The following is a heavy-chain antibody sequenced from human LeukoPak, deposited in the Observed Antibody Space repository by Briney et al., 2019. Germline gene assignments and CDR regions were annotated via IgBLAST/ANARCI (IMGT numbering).Heavy chain of an antibody. D-gene: IGHD6-13*01. J-gene: IGHJ2*01. CDR2: INPSGGST. Sequence: ASVKFSCKASGYTFTSYYMHWVREAPGQGLEWMGIINPSGGSTIYAHKFQGRVTMTRDMSTSTVYMELSSLRSEDTAVYYCARDRSIAASGRSWYFDLWGRGTLVTVSS. CDR3: ARDRSIAASGRSWYFDL. CDR1: GYTFTSYY. V-gene: IGHV1-46*01.